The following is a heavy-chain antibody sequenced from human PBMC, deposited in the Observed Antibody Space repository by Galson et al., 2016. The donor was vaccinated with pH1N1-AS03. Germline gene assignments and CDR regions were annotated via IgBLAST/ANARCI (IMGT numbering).Heavy chain of an antibody. CDR2: ISSSGRTI. D-gene: IGHD6-19*01. CDR3: ARGEEKSGWYSGFVY. CDR1: GFTFSDYY. J-gene: IGHJ4*02. Sequence: LRLSCAVSGFTFSDYYMSWFRQAPGEGLEWISYISSSGRTIHYADSVKGRFIISRDNVKNSLLLQMNRLRAEDTAVYYCARGEEKSGWYSGFVYWGQGTLAIVSS. V-gene: IGHV3-11*01.